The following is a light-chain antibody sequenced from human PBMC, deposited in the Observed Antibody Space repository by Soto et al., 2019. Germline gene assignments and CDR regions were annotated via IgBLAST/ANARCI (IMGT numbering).Light chain of an antibody. Sequence: QSALTQPASVSGSPGQSITISCTGSSSDVGDHSYVSWYQQHPGKVPKVMIYEVTNRPSGVSDCFSGSKSGDTASLTISGLQAEDEADYYCFSYTGSGTYVFGTGTKLTVL. J-gene: IGLJ1*01. CDR3: FSYTGSGTYV. CDR2: EVT. V-gene: IGLV2-14*01. CDR1: SSDVGDHSY.